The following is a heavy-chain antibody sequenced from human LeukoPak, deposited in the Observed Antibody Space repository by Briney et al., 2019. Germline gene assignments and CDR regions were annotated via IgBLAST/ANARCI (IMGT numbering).Heavy chain of an antibody. V-gene: IGHV1-8*01. CDR3: ARGGPVAATHKYFQY. D-gene: IGHD6-19*01. J-gene: IGHJ1*01. CDR1: GYTFTNYD. Sequence: ASVKVSCKASGYTFTNYDINWVRQATGQGLEWLGWMNPNSGNTDYAQKFQGRVTMTRNTSITTAYMELSILRSEDTAIYYCARGGPVAATHKYFQYWGQGTLVTVSS. CDR2: MNPNSGNT.